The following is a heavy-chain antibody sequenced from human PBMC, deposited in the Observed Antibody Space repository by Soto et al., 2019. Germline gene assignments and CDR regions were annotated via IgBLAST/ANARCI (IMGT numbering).Heavy chain of an antibody. CDR1: GDSVSSNSAA. Sequence: PSQTLSLTCAISGDSVSSNSAAWNWIRQSPSRGLEWLGRTYYRSKWYNDYAVSVKSRITINPDTSKNQFSLQLNSVTPEDTAVYYCSRSVYSSVAFYYYHYGMAVWGQRTTDPVSS. D-gene: IGHD6-25*01. CDR2: TYYRSKWYN. V-gene: IGHV6-1*01. CDR3: SRSVYSSVAFYYYHYGMAV. J-gene: IGHJ6*02.